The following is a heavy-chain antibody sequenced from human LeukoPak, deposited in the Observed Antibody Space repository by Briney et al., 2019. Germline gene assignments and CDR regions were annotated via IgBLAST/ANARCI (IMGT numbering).Heavy chain of an antibody. J-gene: IGHJ6*03. CDR2: IRYDGSNK. Sequence: RGGSLRLSCAASGFTFSSYGMYWVRQAPGKGLEWVAFIRYDGSNKYYADSVKGRFTVSRDNSKNTLYLQMKSLRAEDTAVYYCARAKSPPTYGQWLVGYYYYYMDVWGKGTTVTISS. D-gene: IGHD6-19*01. CDR1: GFTFSSYG. CDR3: ARAKSPPTYGQWLVGYYYYYMDV. V-gene: IGHV3-30*02.